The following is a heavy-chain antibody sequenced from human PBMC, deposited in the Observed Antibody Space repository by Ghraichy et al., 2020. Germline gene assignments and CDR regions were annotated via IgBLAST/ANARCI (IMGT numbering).Heavy chain of an antibody. Sequence: SETLSLTCTVSGGSVSSGGWSWIRQPPGKGLEWIGYIYDTGSTKYNSSLKSRVTIALDTSKNQFSLKLISVTAADTAVYYCAREKRNYGDYGWFDPWGQGTLVTVSS. CDR1: GGSVSSGG. D-gene: IGHD4-17*01. CDR3: AREKRNYGDYGWFDP. V-gene: IGHV4-61*08. CDR2: IYDTGST. J-gene: IGHJ5*02.